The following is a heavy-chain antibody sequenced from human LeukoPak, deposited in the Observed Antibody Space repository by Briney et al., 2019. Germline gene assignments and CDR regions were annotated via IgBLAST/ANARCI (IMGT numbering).Heavy chain of an antibody. CDR3: ALCGYSYSYEDDAFDI. D-gene: IGHD5-18*01. CDR2: MNPNSGNT. Sequence: ASVKVSCKASGYTFTSYDINWVRQATGQGLEWMGWMNPNSGNTGYAQKFQGRVTMTRNTSISTAYMELSSLRSEDTAVYYCALCGYSYSYEDDAFDIWGQGTMVTVSS. J-gene: IGHJ3*02. V-gene: IGHV1-8*01. CDR1: GYTFTSYD.